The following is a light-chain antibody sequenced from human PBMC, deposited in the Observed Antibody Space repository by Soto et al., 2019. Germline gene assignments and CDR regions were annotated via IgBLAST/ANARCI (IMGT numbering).Light chain of an antibody. J-gene: IGKJ1*01. V-gene: IGKV1-5*03. Sequence: DIPMTQFPSTLSASIGDRATITCRASQSIGWSLAWYQQTPGKAPKLLIYKASTLQSGVPSRFVGSGSGTEFTLTISNLQPDDFAIYYCQQYKTFWTFGQGTKVEVK. CDR2: KAS. CDR3: QQYKTFWT. CDR1: QSIGWS.